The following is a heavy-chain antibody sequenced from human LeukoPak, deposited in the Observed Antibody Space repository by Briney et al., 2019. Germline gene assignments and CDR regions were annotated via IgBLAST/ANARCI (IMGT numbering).Heavy chain of an antibody. CDR3: ARSYYYDSSGYYALYYGMDV. D-gene: IGHD3-22*01. CDR1: GYTFTSYG. CDR2: ISAYNGNT. V-gene: IGHV1-18*01. J-gene: IGHJ6*02. Sequence: ASVEVSCKASGYTFTSYGISWVRQAPGQGLEWMGWISAYNGNTNYAQKLQGRVTMTTDTSTSTAYMELRSLRSDDTAVYYCARSYYYDSSGYYALYYGMDVWGQGTTVTVSS.